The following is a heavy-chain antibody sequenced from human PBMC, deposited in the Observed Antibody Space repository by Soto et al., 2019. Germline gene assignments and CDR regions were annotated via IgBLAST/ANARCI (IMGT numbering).Heavy chain of an antibody. Sequence: EVQLLESGGGLVQPGGSLRLSCAASGFSFNNYALNWVRQAPGKGLEWVSSISSGGGSTYYPDSVKGRFTISRDNSTPTLYLQITTLIAEDTAVYYCALNDYWGQGTLVTVSS. V-gene: IGHV3-23*01. CDR2: ISSGGGST. J-gene: IGHJ4*02. CDR3: ALNDY. CDR1: GFSFNNYA.